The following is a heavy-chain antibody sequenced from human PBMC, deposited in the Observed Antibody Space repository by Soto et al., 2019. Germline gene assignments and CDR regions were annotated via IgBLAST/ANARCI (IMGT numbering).Heavy chain of an antibody. CDR2: IYHTGNA. CDR3: ARDYFDSSDYTTNCFDP. V-gene: IGHV4-39*01. J-gene: IGHJ5*02. D-gene: IGHD3-22*01. CDR1: GDSISNSRFY. Sequence: PSETLSLTCSVSGDSISNSRFYWAWIRQPPGEGLEWIGSIYHTGNAYYNPSLKSRVTIFVDTSKNQFSLKLTSVTAADTALYYCARDYFDSSDYTTNCFDPWGQGTLVTVSS.